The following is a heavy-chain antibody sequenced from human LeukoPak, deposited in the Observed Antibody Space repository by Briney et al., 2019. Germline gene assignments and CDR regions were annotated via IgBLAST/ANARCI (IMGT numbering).Heavy chain of an antibody. D-gene: IGHD5-24*01. CDR3: ARDRERGFDY. Sequence: EASVKVSCKASGYTFNTYGISRVRQAPGQGLEWMGWIGTENAYTIYAEKFQGRVTLTTDTSTTTVHMELRSLRSDDTAVYYCARDRERGFDYWGQGSLVTVSS. CDR1: GYTFNTYG. J-gene: IGHJ4*02. V-gene: IGHV1-18*01. CDR2: IGTENAYT.